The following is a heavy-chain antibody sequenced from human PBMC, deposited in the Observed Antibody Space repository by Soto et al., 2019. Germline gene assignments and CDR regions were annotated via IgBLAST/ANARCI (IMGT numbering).Heavy chain of an antibody. CDR2: ICNDGSNS. CDR3: ARRQISPPARGAATARGAMDV. V-gene: IGHV3-33*01. J-gene: IGHJ6*02. Sequence: QVQLVESGGGVVQPGRSLRLSCAASGFTFNNYGMHWVRQAPGKGLEWVAVICNDGSNSYYANSVKGRFTISRDNSKNTVYLQMNSLIAEDTAVYYCARRQISPPARGAATARGAMDVRGQGTTVTFSS. D-gene: IGHD6-13*01. CDR1: GFTFNNYG.